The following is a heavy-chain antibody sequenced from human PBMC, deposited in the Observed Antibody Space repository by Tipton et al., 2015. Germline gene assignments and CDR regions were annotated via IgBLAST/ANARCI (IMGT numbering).Heavy chain of an antibody. CDR2: IYYSGST. Sequence: TLSLTCTVSGASVTGGSYYWSWIRQPPGKGLEWIGFIYYSGSTTYNPSLKSRVNISQDTSENQFSLNLKSVTAADTAVYYCAREVWYYDSSGYDYWGQGTLVTVSS. CDR3: AREVWYYDSSGYDY. J-gene: IGHJ4*02. D-gene: IGHD3-22*01. V-gene: IGHV4-31*03. CDR1: GASVTGGSYY.